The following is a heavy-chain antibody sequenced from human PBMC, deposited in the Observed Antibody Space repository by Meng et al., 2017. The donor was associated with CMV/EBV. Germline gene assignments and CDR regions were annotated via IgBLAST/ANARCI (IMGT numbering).Heavy chain of an antibody. CDR2: ISYDGSNK. CDR3: AIGVTGRYCSSTSCFEDY. CDR1: GFTFSSYA. V-gene: IGHV3-30-3*01. J-gene: IGHJ4*02. D-gene: IGHD2-2*01. Sequence: GGSLRLSCAASGFTFSSYAMHWVRQAPGKGLEWVAVISYDGSNKYYADSVKGRFTISRDNAKNSLYLQMNSLRAEDTAVYYCAIGVTGRYCSSTSCFEDYWGQGTLVTVSS.